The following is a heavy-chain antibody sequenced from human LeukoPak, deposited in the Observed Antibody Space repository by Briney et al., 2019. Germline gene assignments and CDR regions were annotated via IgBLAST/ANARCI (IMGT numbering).Heavy chain of an antibody. CDR1: GFTFRNYY. Sequence: GGSLRLSCAASGFTFRNYYMTSIRQAPGKGLEWVSYISASGDTIYYGESVRGPSTIPTDTAKNSLYLDMNPLKAEDTAVYYCARDPSWEILSYFDYWGQGTLVTVSS. J-gene: IGHJ4*02. CDR2: ISASGDTI. CDR3: ARDPSWEILSYFDY. V-gene: IGHV3-11*04. D-gene: IGHD1-26*01.